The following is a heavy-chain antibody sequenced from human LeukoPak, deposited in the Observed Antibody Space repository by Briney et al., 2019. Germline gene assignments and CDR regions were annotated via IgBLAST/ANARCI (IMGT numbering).Heavy chain of an antibody. CDR1: GFTFSIFP. CDR3: AKTTTGRSSGRYPGWPVDY. CDR2: ISSGSEK. Sequence: PGGSLRLSCEASGFTFSIFPMHWVRQAPGKGLEWVALISSGSEKYYADSVKGRFTISRDNSKNMVYLQMKSPSTEDTAVYYCAKTTTGRSSGRYPGWPVDYWGQGTLVTVSS. V-gene: IGHV3-30*04. D-gene: IGHD6-19*01. J-gene: IGHJ4*02.